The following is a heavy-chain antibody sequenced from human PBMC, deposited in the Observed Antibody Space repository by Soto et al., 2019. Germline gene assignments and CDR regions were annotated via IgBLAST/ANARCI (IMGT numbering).Heavy chain of an antibody. V-gene: IGHV3-23*01. J-gene: IGHJ4*02. CDR3: AYPCGYGVFDDFDN. CDR1: GFIFSTYA. Sequence: QPLGTLRLSCAASGFIFSTYAMYWVLRAPGKRLLCGSAIGNTGGSTFYSESVRGRFTISIDNSINKLYLQMTRLMTDDTAADSCAYPCGYGVFDDFDNWGQGTMVTVSS. D-gene: IGHD4-17*01. CDR2: IGNTGGST.